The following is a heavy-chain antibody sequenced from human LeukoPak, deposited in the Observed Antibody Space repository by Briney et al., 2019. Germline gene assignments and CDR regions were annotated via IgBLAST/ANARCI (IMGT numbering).Heavy chain of an antibody. CDR2: IRYDGNNK. V-gene: IGHV3-30*02. CDR1: GFTFSNYG. D-gene: IGHD6-13*01. CDR3: ARDPIATFDY. Sequence: PGGSLRLSCGASGFTFSNYGMLWVRQAPGKGLEWVAFIRYDGNNKLYADSMKGRFTISRDNAENSLYLQMNSLRDEDTAVYYCARDPIATFDYWGQGTLVTVSS. J-gene: IGHJ4*02.